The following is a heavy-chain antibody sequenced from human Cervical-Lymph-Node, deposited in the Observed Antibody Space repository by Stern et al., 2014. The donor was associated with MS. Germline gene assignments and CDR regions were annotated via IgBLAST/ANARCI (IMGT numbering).Heavy chain of an antibody. D-gene: IGHD3-3*01. V-gene: IGHV3-7*01. CDR2: IKQDGSEK. Sequence: EMQLVESGGNLVQPGGSLRLSCATSGFTFSSYWMSWVRQAPGKGLEWVANIKQDGSEKYYVDSVKGRFTISRDNARNSLYLQMNSLRAEDTAVYYCVRDGFWRGYYPPLDYYGMDVWGQGTTVTVSS. CDR3: VRDGFWRGYYPPLDYYGMDV. CDR1: GFTFSSYW. J-gene: IGHJ6*02.